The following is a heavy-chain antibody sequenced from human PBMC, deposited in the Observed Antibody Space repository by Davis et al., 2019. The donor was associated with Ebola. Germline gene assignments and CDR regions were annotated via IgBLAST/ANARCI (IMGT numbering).Heavy chain of an antibody. J-gene: IGHJ6*02. V-gene: IGHV4-59*01. CDR3: ARAHKYVGMDV. Sequence: SETLSLTCTVSGGSISSYYWSWIRQPPGKGLEWIGYIYYSGSTNYNPSLKSRVTISVDTSKNQFSLKLSSVTAADTAVYYCARAHKYVGMDVWGQGTTVTVSS. CDR1: GGSISSYY. D-gene: IGHD2-2*01. CDR2: IYYSGST.